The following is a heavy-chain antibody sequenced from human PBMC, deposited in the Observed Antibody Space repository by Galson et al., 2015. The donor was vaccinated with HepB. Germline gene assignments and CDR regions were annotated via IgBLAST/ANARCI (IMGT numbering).Heavy chain of an antibody. CDR3: ARDGGKLAILYYFDY. V-gene: IGHV1-46*01. CDR1: GYTFTSYY. D-gene: IGHD2-15*01. J-gene: IGHJ4*02. Sequence: SVKVSCKASGYTFTSYYMHWVRQAPGQGLEWMGIINPSGGSTSYAQKFQGRVTMTRDTSTSTVYMKLSSLRSEDTAVYYCARDGGKLAILYYFDYWGQGTLVTVSS. CDR2: INPSGGST.